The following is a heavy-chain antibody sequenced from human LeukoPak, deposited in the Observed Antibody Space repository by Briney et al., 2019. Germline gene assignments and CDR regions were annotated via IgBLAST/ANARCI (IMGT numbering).Heavy chain of an antibody. CDR2: IKEDGSEN. D-gene: IGHD4-17*01. V-gene: IGHV3-7*01. CDR1: AFTFRSYC. Sequence: GGSLRLSCAASAFTFRSYCMSWVRQAPGKGLEWVANIKEDGSENYYVDSVKGRFTISRDNAENSLYLQMNSLRVEDTALYYCARYGNNVDNAFDIWGQGTMVTVSS. J-gene: IGHJ3*02. CDR3: ARYGNNVDNAFDI.